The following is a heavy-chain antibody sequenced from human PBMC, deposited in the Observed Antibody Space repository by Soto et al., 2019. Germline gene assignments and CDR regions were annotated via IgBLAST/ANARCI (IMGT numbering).Heavy chain of an antibody. D-gene: IGHD2-15*01. Sequence: GGSLRLSXAASGFTFSSYSMNWVRQAPGKGLEWVSSISSSSSYIYYADSVKGRFTISRDNAKNSLYLQMNSLRAEDTAVYYCAREGGLLPAYWGQGTLVTVSS. J-gene: IGHJ4*02. CDR3: AREGGLLPAY. CDR2: ISSSSSYI. CDR1: GFTFSSYS. V-gene: IGHV3-21*01.